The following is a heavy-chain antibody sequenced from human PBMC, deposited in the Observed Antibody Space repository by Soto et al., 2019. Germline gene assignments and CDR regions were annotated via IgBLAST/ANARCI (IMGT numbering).Heavy chain of an antibody. D-gene: IGHD4-17*01. J-gene: IGHJ6*02. CDR3: ARDRTTVVTPGVRGMDV. Sequence: GGSLRLSCAASGFTFSSYEMNWVRQAPGKGLEWVSYISSSGSTIYYADSVKGRFTISRDNAKNSLYLQMNSLRAEDTAVYYCARDRTTVVTPGVRGMDVWGQGTTVTVSS. CDR1: GFTFSSYE. CDR2: ISSSGSTI. V-gene: IGHV3-48*03.